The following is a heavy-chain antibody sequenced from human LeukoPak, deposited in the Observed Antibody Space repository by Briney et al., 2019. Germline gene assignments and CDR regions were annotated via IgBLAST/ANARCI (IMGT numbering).Heavy chain of an antibody. CDR1: GDSISSSGDY. D-gene: IGHD6-6*01. Sequence: SETLSLTCTVSGDSISSSGDYWGWIRQPPGKGLEWIGINYYSGSTYYSPSLKSRVTISVDTSKNQFSLKLSSVTAADTAVYYCAVSSGGIAARRWFDPWGQGTLVTVSS. CDR3: AVSSGGIAARRWFDP. CDR2: NYYSGST. V-gene: IGHV4-39*07. J-gene: IGHJ5*02.